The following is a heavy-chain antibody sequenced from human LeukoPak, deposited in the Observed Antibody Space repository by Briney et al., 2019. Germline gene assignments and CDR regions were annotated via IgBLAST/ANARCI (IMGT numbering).Heavy chain of an antibody. V-gene: IGHV4-39*01. Sequence: SETLSLTCTVSGGSISSSSYYWGWIRQPPGKGLEWIGTIYYSYRGSTFNNPSLKSRVTISVDTSKNQFSLKLSSVTAADTAVYYCARSHPEYQLLYFFDYWGQGTLVTVSS. CDR3: ARSHPEYQLLYFFDY. J-gene: IGHJ4*02. D-gene: IGHD2-2*01. CDR2: IYYSYRGST. CDR1: GGSISSSSYY.